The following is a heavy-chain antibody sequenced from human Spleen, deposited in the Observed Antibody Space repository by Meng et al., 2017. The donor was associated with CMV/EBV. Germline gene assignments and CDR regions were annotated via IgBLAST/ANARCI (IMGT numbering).Heavy chain of an antibody. CDR3: AKGGGPYYYDSSGYYYFDY. D-gene: IGHD3-22*01. J-gene: IGHJ4*02. Sequence: GESLKISCTASGFSIKNYDMNWVRQAPGKGLEWVSTISRSGESSYHADSVKGRFAISRDNSNNTLYLQMNSLRAEDTAVYYCAKGGGPYYYDSSGYYYFDYWGQGTLVTVSS. CDR2: ISRSGESS. CDR1: GFSIKNYD. V-gene: IGHV3-23*01.